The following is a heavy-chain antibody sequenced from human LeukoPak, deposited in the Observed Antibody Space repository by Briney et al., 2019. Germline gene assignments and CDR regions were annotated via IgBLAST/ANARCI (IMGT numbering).Heavy chain of an antibody. CDR1: GITFSSYA. CDR2: ISGSGGNT. CDR3: AKSYTGSRLGFDY. V-gene: IGHV3-23*01. J-gene: IGHJ4*02. Sequence: GGSLRLSCAASGITFSSYAMSWVRQAPGKGLEWVSTISGSGGNTYYADSVKGRFTISRDNSKNTLYLQMNSLRAEDTAVYYCAKSYTGSRLGFDYWGQGTLVTVSS. D-gene: IGHD1-26*01.